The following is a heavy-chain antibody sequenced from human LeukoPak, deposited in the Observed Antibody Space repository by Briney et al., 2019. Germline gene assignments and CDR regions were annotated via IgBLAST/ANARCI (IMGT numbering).Heavy chain of an antibody. Sequence: SETLSLTCAVYDGSFSGYYWSWIRQPPGKGLEWIGEINHSGSTNYNPSLMSRVTISVDTSKNQFSLRLSSVTAAGTAVYYCARGPDSGSYYAWFDPWGQGTLVTVSS. CDR1: DGSFSGYY. J-gene: IGHJ5*02. D-gene: IGHD1-26*01. CDR2: INHSGST. V-gene: IGHV4-34*01. CDR3: ARGPDSGSYYAWFDP.